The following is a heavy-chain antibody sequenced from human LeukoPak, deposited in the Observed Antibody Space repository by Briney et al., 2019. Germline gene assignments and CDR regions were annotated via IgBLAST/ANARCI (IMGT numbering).Heavy chain of an antibody. D-gene: IGHD3-9*01. CDR3: ARVRGNDISLIGDYYYYMDI. V-gene: IGHV3-48*03. Sequence: PGGSLRLSCAAPGFTFSSYEMNWVRQAPGKGLEGVSYISSSGSTIYYADSVKGRFTISRDNAKNSLYLQMNSLRAEDTAVYYCARVRGNDISLIGDYYYYMDIWGKGTTVTISS. J-gene: IGHJ6*03. CDR1: GFTFSSYE. CDR2: ISSSGSTI.